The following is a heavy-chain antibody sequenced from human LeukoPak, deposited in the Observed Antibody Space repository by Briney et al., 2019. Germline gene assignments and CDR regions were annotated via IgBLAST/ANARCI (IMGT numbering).Heavy chain of an antibody. CDR2: IKQDGSEK. CDR1: GFTFSSYW. J-gene: IGHJ4*02. V-gene: IGHV3-7*01. CDR3: ARATTYYYDSSGYNFDY. D-gene: IGHD3-22*01. Sequence: GGSLRLSCAASGFTFSSYWMSWVRQAPGKGLEWVANIKQDGSEKYYVDSVKGRFTISRDNAKNSLYLQMNSLRAEDTAVYYCARATTYYYDSSGYNFDYWGQGTLVTVSS.